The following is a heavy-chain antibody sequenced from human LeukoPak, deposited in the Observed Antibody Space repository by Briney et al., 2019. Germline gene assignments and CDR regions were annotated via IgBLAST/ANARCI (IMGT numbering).Heavy chain of an antibody. CDR1: GGSINSDY. CDR3: ARVGGMTTINNAAFDI. CDR2: IYHSGST. V-gene: IGHV4-59*01. Sequence: SETLSLTCSVSGGSINSDYWNWIRQPPGKGLEWIGYIYHSGSTNYNPSLKSRVTISIDKSKKQFSLKLISVTAADTAIYYCARVGGMTTINNAAFDIWGQGTMVTVSS. D-gene: IGHD5-24*01. J-gene: IGHJ3*02.